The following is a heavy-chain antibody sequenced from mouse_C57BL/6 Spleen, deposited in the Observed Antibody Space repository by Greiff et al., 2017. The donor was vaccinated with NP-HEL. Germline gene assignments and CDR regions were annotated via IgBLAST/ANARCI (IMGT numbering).Heavy chain of an antibody. V-gene: IGHV1-64*01. CDR1: GYTFTSYW. Sequence: QVHVKQSGAELVKPGASVKLSCKASGYTFTSYWMHWVKQRPGQGLEWIGMIHPNSGSTNYNEKFKSKATLTVDKSSSTAYMQLSSLTSEDSAVYYCARKDSNYDYAMDYWGQGTSVTVSS. D-gene: IGHD2-5*01. CDR2: IHPNSGST. CDR3: ARKDSNYDYAMDY. J-gene: IGHJ4*01.